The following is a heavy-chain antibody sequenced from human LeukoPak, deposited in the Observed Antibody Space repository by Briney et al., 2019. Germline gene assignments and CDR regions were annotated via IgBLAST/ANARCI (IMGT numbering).Heavy chain of an antibody. CDR2: MNPDSANT. J-gene: IGHJ4*02. CDR1: GYTFTGYY. CDR3: GRGGEMATINY. Sequence: ASVKVSCKASGYTFTGYYMHWVRQAPGQGLEWMGWMNPDSANTGFAQKFQGRLTLTRNTSTRAAYMELSSLTSEDTAVYYCGRGGEMATINYWGQGTLVTVSS. D-gene: IGHD5-24*01. V-gene: IGHV1-8*02.